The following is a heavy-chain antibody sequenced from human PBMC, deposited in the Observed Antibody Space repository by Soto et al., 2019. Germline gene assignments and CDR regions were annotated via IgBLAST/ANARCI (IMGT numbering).Heavy chain of an antibody. CDR1: GGTFSSYA. Sequence: QVQLVQSGAEVKKPGSSVKVSCKASGGTFSSYAISWVRQAPGQGLEWMGGIIPIFGTANYAQKFQGRVTITADESTSTAYMELRSLRSEDTAGYYCALTAAAGNSYYDYDGMDVWGQGPTVTFSS. CDR3: ALTAAAGNSYYDYDGMDV. D-gene: IGHD6-25*01. CDR2: IIPIFGTA. J-gene: IGHJ6*02. V-gene: IGHV1-69*01.